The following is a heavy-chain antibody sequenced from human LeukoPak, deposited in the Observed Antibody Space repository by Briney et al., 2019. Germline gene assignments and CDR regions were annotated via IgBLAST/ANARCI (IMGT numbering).Heavy chain of an antibody. D-gene: IGHD3-22*01. Sequence: PGGSLRLSCAASGFTFSSYAMSWVRQAPGKGLEWVSVISGSSGSTYYADSVKGRFTISRDNAKNSLYLQMNSLRAEDTALYYCAKDTGPLVVMPHPWGQGTLVTVSS. CDR2: ISGSSGST. CDR3: AKDTGPLVVMPHP. J-gene: IGHJ4*02. V-gene: IGHV3-23*01. CDR1: GFTFSSYA.